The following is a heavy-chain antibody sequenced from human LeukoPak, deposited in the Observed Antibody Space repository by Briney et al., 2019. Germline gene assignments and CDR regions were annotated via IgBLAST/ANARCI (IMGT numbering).Heavy chain of an antibody. CDR2: INHSGST. CDR3: ARDTYYDFWSGYPRLDY. Sequence: SETLSLTCAVYGGSLSGYYWSWIRQPPGKGLEWIGEINHSGSTNYNPSLKSRVTISVDTSKNQFSLKLSSVTAADTAVYYCARDTYYDFWSGYPRLDYWGQGTLVTVSS. V-gene: IGHV4-34*01. D-gene: IGHD3-3*01. J-gene: IGHJ4*02. CDR1: GGSLSGYY.